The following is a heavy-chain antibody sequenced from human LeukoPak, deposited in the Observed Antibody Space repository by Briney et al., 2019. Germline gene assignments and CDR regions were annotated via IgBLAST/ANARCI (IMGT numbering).Heavy chain of an antibody. CDR1: GYSFTSYW. J-gene: IGHJ3*02. Sequence: GESLKISCKGSGYSFTSYWIGWVRQMPGKGLEWMGIIYPGDSDTRYSPSFQGQVTISADKSISTAYLQWSSLKASDTAMYYCARPFERFLSSDAFDIWGQGTMVTVSS. CDR2: IYPGDSDT. D-gene: IGHD3-3*01. V-gene: IGHV5-51*01. CDR3: ARPFERFLSSDAFDI.